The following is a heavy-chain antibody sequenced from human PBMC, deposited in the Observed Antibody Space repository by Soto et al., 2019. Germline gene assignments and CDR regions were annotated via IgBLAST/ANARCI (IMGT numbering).Heavy chain of an antibody. Sequence: EVQLVESGGGLVQPGESLRLSCAASVFTFCSYWMHWVRQAPGTGLVWVSRINSEGSSTSYAGSVKGRFTISRDNAKNTLYLQMNSLRAEDTAVYYCVRTSLVVAAATREDYWGQGTLVTVSS. CDR3: VRTSLVVAAATREDY. CDR1: VFTFCSYW. V-gene: IGHV3-74*01. CDR2: INSEGSST. D-gene: IGHD2-15*01. J-gene: IGHJ4*02.